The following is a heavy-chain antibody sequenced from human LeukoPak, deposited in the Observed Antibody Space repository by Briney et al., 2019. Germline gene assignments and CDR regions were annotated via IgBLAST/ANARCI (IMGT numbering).Heavy chain of an antibody. J-gene: IGHJ3*02. CDR2: INPSGGST. CDR3: ARDHSGWPGDAFDI. CDR1: GCTFSNYV. D-gene: IGHD6-19*01. V-gene: IGHV1-46*01. Sequence: GASVKVSCKASGCTFSNYVLTWVRQAPGQGLEWMGIINPSGGSTSYAQKFQGRVTMTRDTSTSTVYMELSSLRSEDTAVYYCARDHSGWPGDAFDIWGQGTMVTVSS.